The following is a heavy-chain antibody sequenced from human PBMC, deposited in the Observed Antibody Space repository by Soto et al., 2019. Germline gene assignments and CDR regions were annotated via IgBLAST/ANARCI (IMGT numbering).Heavy chain of an antibody. CDR3: ARHAPESYYDFWSGSPRKSYYYYGMDV. J-gene: IGHJ6*02. Sequence: PGESLKISCKGSGYSLPTYWISWVRQMPGKGLEWMVRIDPSDSYTNYSPSFQGHVTISVDKSISTAYLQWSSLKASDTAMYYCARHAPESYYDFWSGSPRKSYYYYGMDVWGQGTTVTVSS. V-gene: IGHV5-10-1*01. D-gene: IGHD3-3*01. CDR1: GYSLPTYW. CDR2: IDPSDSYT.